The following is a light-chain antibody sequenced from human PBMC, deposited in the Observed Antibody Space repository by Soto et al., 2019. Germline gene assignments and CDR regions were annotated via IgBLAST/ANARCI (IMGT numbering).Light chain of an antibody. CDR1: QSVYEY. Sequence: DVQLTQSPSSLSASVGDSVTITCRASQSVYEYLNWFQKKPGKAPNLLIFGASNLRSGVPSRFSASGFGTDFTLTISSLQPEDSATYFCQQSSHTPFTFGGGTEVELK. V-gene: IGKV1-39*01. J-gene: IGKJ4*01. CDR2: GAS. CDR3: QQSSHTPFT.